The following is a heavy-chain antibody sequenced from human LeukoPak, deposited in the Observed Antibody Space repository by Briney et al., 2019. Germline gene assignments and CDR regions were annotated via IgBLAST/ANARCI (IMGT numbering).Heavy chain of an antibody. D-gene: IGHD6-13*01. CDR2: IYYSGST. CDR3: ARVGEQLVPGPIDY. J-gene: IGHJ4*02. V-gene: IGHV4-59*07. Sequence: PSHTLSPTRTVAAPSISSSYCSSIRHPPGKGLEWNRYIYYSGSTNNNPSLKRRVTISVDTSKNQFSLKLSSVTVADTAVYFCARVGEQLVPGPIDYWGQGTLVTVSA. CDR1: APSISSSY.